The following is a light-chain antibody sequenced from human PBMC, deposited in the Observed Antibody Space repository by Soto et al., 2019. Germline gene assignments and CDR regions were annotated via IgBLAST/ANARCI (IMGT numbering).Light chain of an antibody. Sequence: IVMTQSPATLSVSPGEGVTLSCRASESINRNLVWYQKRPGQAPRPVIYGASTRATGIPARFSGSGSGTDFTLTISSLQSEDLAVYYCQQCHNWPRTFGQGTKVDIK. CDR2: GAS. CDR1: ESINRN. J-gene: IGKJ1*01. V-gene: IGKV3-15*01. CDR3: QQCHNWPRT.